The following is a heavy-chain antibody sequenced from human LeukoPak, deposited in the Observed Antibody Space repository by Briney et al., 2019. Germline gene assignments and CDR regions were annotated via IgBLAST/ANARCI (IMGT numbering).Heavy chain of an antibody. CDR2: ISGSGGGA. D-gene: IGHD6-19*01. CDR3: ARDPRIAVAGRTEYYFDY. Sequence: GGSLRLSCAASEFTFSRFAMSWVRQAPGKGLEWVSAISGSGGGAYYADSVKGRFTISRDNAKNSLYLQMNSLRAEDTAVYYCARDPRIAVAGRTEYYFDYWGQGTLVSVSS. J-gene: IGHJ4*02. CDR1: EFTFSRFA. V-gene: IGHV3-23*01.